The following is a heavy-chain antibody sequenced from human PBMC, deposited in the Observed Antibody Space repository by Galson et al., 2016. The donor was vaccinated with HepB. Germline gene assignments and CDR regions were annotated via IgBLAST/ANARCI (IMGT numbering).Heavy chain of an antibody. D-gene: IGHD3-3*01. CDR1: NDSIVSSNW. Sequence: ETLSLTCDVSNDSIVSSNWWSWVRQPPGKGLEWIGEVFYTGSTNYNPSLKTRVVISVDKSINQFSLRLTSVTGADTAVYYCARATSETYYDFWTGLFDPWGQGTLVTVSS. V-gene: IGHV4/OR15-8*01. J-gene: IGHJ5*02. CDR2: VFYTGST. CDR3: ARATSETYYDFWTGLFDP.